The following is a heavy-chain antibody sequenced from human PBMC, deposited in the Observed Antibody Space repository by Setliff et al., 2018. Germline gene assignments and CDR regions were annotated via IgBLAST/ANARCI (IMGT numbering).Heavy chain of an antibody. V-gene: IGHV3-7*03. Sequence: GSLRLSCSASGFIFNNFWMSWVRQAPGKGLEWVANINQRESAKLYVDSVKGRFTISRDNAENSLYLQMTSLRAEDTAVYYCARSPAVLGIVYLDPWGQGTLVTVSS. CDR1: GFIFNNFW. CDR3: ARSPAVLGIVYLDP. D-gene: IGHD2-15*01. CDR2: INQRESAK. J-gene: IGHJ5*02.